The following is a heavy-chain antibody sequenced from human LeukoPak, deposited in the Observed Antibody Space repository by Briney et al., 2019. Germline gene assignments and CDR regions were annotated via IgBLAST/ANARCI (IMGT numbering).Heavy chain of an antibody. D-gene: IGHD6-13*01. Sequence: PGGSLRLSCAASGFTFSSYSMNWVRQAPGKGLEWVSYISSSSSTIYYADSVKGRFTISRDNAKNSLYLQMNSLRAEDTAVYYCARDSAAAWQPFDYWGQGTLVTVSS. CDR3: ARDSAAAWQPFDY. CDR1: GFTFSSYS. V-gene: IGHV3-48*01. J-gene: IGHJ4*02. CDR2: ISSSSSTI.